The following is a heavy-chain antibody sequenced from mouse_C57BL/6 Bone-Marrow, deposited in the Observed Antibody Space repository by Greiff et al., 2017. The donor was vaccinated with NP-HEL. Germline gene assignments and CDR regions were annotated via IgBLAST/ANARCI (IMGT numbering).Heavy chain of an antibody. Sequence: VTLKVSVAELVRPGASVKLSCTASGFNIKNTYMHWVKQRPEQGLEWIGRIDPANGNTKYAPKFQGKATITADTSSNTAYLQLSSLTSEDTAIYYCARHSNHPYYFDYWGQGTTLTVSS. D-gene: IGHD2-5*01. CDR1: GFNIKNTY. J-gene: IGHJ2*01. CDR2: IDPANGNT. CDR3: ARHSNHPYYFDY. V-gene: IGHV14-3*01.